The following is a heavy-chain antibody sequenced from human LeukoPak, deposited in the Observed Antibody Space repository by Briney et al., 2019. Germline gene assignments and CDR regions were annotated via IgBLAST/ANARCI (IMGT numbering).Heavy chain of an antibody. V-gene: IGHV4-38-2*01. CDR1: GYSISSGYY. CDR3: VRHRGLGGCSSYFDY. J-gene: IGHJ4*02. Sequence: SETLSLTCAVSGYSISSGYYWGWIRQPPGNGLEWIGSIYHSGSTYYNPSLKSRVTISVDTSKNQFSLKLSSVTAADTAVYYCVRHRGLGGCSSYFDYWGQGTLLTVSS. D-gene: IGHD6-6*01. CDR2: IYHSGST.